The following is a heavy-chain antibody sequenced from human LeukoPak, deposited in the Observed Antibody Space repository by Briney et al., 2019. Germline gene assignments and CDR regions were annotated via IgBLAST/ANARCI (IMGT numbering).Heavy chain of an antibody. CDR1: GGSISSGGYY. J-gene: IGHJ4*02. CDR2: IYHSGCT. V-gene: IGHV4-30-2*01. D-gene: IGHD6-6*01. Sequence: PSETLSLTCTVSGGSISSGGYYWSWIRQPPGKGLEWIGYIYHSGCTYYNPSLKSRVTISVDRSKNQFSLKLSSVTAADTAVYYCAREYSSSPGGGDYWGQGTLVTVSS. CDR3: AREYSSSPGGGDY.